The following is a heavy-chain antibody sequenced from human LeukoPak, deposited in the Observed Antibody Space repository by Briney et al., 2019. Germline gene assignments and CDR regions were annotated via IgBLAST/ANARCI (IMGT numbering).Heavy chain of an antibody. CDR3: ATLELSSGSLGDWFDY. CDR2: INHSGST. V-gene: IGHV4-34*01. CDR1: GGPFSGYY. J-gene: IGHJ4*02. Sequence: SETLSLTCAVYGGPFSGYYWSWIRQPPGKGLEWIGEINHSGSTNYNPSLKSRVTISVDTSKNQFSLKLSSVTAADTAVYYCATLELSSGSLGDWFDYWGQGTLVTVSS. D-gene: IGHD1-7*01.